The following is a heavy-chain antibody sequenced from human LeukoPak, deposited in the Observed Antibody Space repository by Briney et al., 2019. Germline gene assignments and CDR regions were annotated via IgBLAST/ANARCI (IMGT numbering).Heavy chain of an antibody. CDR2: IDPGGGTT. CDR1: GYTFTNYY. Sequence: ASVKVSCKASGYTFTNYYLHWVRQAPGQGPEWMGTIDPGGGTTRYTQKFQDRVTMTTDKSTNTAYMELTGLRSEDTAVYYCAREPGSAKRFDYWGQGALVTVSS. V-gene: IGHV1-46*01. CDR3: AREPGSAKRFDY. J-gene: IGHJ4*02.